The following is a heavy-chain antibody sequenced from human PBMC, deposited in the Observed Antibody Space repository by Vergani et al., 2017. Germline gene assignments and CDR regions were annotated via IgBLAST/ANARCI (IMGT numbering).Heavy chain of an antibody. CDR3: AKNLGYCSSTSCYFLYYYYGMDV. Sequence: VQLVESGGGVVQPGRSLRLSCAASGFTFSSYGMHWVRQAPGKGLEWVAVIRGSGGSTYYADSVKGRFTISRDNSKNTLYLQMNSLRAEDTAVYYCAKNLGYCSSTSCYFLYYYYGMDVWGQGTTVTVSS. D-gene: IGHD2-2*01. CDR1: GFTFSSYG. CDR2: IRGSGGST. V-gene: IGHV3-23*04. J-gene: IGHJ6*02.